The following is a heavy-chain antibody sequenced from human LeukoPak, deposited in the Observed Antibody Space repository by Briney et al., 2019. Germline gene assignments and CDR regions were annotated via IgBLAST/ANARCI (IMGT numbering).Heavy chain of an antibody. CDR2: IYYSGST. Sequence: SETLSLTCTVSGGSISSYYWSWIRQPPGKGLEWSGYIYYSGSTNYDPSLKSRVTISVDTSKNQFSLKLSSVTAADTAVYYCARDGGDFWSGYYMGYFDYWGQGTLVTVSS. CDR3: ARDGGDFWSGYYMGYFDY. D-gene: IGHD3-3*01. V-gene: IGHV4-59*01. J-gene: IGHJ4*02. CDR1: GGSISSYY.